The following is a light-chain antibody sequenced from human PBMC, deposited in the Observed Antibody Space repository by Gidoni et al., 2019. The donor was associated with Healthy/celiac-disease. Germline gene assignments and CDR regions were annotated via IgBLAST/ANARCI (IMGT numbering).Light chain of an antibody. Sequence: QSVLTQPPSVSGAPGQRVTISCTGGSANIGAGYDVHWYQPYPGTAPKLLIYANSNRRSGVPDRFSGSKSGTSASLAITGLQAEDESDYYCQSYDSSLSVHVVFGGETKLTVL. J-gene: IGLJ2*01. CDR1: SANIGAGYD. CDR2: ANS. CDR3: QSYDSSLSVHVV. V-gene: IGLV1-40*01.